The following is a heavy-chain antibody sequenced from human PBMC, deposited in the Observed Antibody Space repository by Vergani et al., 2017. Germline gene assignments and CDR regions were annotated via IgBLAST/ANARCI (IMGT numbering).Heavy chain of an antibody. CDR3: ARMRVADSDAFDI. CDR2: IYYSGST. V-gene: IGHV4-59*01. Sequence: QVQLQESGPGLVKPSETLSLTCTVSGGSISSYYWSWIRQPPGKGLEWIGYIYYSGSTNYNPSLKSRVTISVDTSKSQFSLKLSSVTAADTAVDYCARMRVADSDAFDIWGQGTMVTVSS. CDR1: GGSISSYY. J-gene: IGHJ3*02.